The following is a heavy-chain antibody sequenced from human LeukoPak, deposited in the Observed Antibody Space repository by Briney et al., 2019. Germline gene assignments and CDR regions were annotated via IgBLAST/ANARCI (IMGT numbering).Heavy chain of an antibody. D-gene: IGHD4-17*01. Sequence: GGSLRLSCAASGFTFSSYEMNWVRQAPGKGLEWVSYISSSGSIIYYADSVKGRFTISRDNAKNSLYLQMNSLRAEDTAVYYCARDARITTVTTRLLSYYYYYGMDVWGQGTTVTVSS. J-gene: IGHJ6*02. CDR2: ISSSGSII. CDR3: ARDARITTVTTRLLSYYYYYGMDV. CDR1: GFTFSSYE. V-gene: IGHV3-48*03.